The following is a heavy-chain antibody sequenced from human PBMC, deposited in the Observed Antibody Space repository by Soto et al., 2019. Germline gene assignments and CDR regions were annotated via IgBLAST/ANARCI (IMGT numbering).Heavy chain of an antibody. D-gene: IGHD6-19*01. J-gene: IGHJ4*02. CDR2: IYYSGIT. V-gene: IGHV4-59*01. CDR3: ARIPLYSSGWPIFDY. CDR1: GGSISNNY. Sequence: SETLSLTCTVSGGSISNNYWSWIRHPPGKKLEWIGFIYYSGITNYNPSLKSRVTISVDTSKNQFSLKLNSVTAADTAVYYCARIPLYSSGWPIFDYWGQGTLVTVSS.